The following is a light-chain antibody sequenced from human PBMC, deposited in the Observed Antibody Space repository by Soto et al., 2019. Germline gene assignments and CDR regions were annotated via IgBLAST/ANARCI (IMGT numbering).Light chain of an antibody. Sequence: EIVFTQSPATLSLSPGERATLSCRASQSVSSYLAWYQQKPGQAPRLLIYDASNRATGIPARFSGSGAGTECTRTISSLEPEDVEVDDCQQRSNWPATFGQGTKVDIK. CDR3: QQRSNWPAT. V-gene: IGKV3-11*01. CDR1: QSVSSY. CDR2: DAS. J-gene: IGKJ1*01.